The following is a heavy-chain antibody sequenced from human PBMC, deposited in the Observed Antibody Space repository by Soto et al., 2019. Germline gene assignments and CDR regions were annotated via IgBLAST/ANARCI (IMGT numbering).Heavy chain of an antibody. J-gene: IGHJ6*02. CDR1: NETLTTYG. Sequence: QVHLVQSGAEVKKPGASVKVSCKASNETLTTYGISWVRQAPGQGLEWMGWVSGYSGHSSSAQEFQDRVIMTTDTSTNTAYRELRSLTSDVSAVYFCARDSSASGYYYGMDVWGQGTTVTVSS. D-gene: IGHD6-19*01. CDR3: ARDSSASGYYYGMDV. CDR2: VSGYSGHS. V-gene: IGHV1-18*01.